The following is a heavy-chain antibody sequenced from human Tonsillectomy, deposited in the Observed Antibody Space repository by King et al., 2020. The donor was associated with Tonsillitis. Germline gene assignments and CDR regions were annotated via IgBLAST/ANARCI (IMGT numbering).Heavy chain of an antibody. J-gene: IGHJ3*01. CDR2: LSGSGSST. Sequence: QLVQSGGGLVQPGGSLRLSCAASGFTFSSYAMSWVRKAPGKGLEWVSTLSGSGSSTYYADSVKGRLTISRDNSKNTLYLQMSSLRAEDTAVYYCARASGGLSGSYPLNAFDVWGQGTMVTVS. CDR1: GFTFSSYA. V-gene: IGHV3-23*04. CDR3: ARASGGLSGSYPLNAFDV. D-gene: IGHD1-26*01.